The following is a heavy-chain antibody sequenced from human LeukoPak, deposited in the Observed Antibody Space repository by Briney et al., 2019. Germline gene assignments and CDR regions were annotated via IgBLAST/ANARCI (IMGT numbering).Heavy chain of an antibody. CDR2: IYYSGGT. Sequence: PSETLSLTCTVSAGSISSYYWSWIRQPPGKGLEWIGYIYYSGGTNYNPSLKSRVTISVDTSKNQFSLKLSSVTAADTAVYYCARGTYSSGRIPFDYWGQGTLVTVSS. V-gene: IGHV4-59*01. CDR3: ARGTYSSGRIPFDY. J-gene: IGHJ4*02. D-gene: IGHD6-19*01. CDR1: AGSISSYY.